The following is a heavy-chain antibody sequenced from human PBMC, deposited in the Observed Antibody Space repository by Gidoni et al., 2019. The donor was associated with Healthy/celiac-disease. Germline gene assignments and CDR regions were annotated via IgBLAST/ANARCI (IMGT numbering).Heavy chain of an antibody. V-gene: IGHV3-15*01. D-gene: IGHD5-18*01. CDR2: IKSKTDGGTT. Sequence: EVQLVESGGGSVKPGGSLRLSCAASGFTFSNAWMSWVRQAPGKGLEWVGRIKSKTDGGTTDYAAPVKGRFTISRDDSKNTLYLQMNSLKTEDTAVYYCTTRIQLWSFFDYWGQGTLVTVSS. CDR1: GFTFSNAW. J-gene: IGHJ4*02. CDR3: TTRIQLWSFFDY.